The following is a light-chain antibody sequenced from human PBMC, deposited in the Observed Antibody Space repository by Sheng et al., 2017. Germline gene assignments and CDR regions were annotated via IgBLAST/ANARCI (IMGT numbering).Light chain of an antibody. CDR1: QSVRTS. Sequence: DIQMTHSPSTLSASVGDTVTLTCRASQSVRTSLAWYQQKPGKTPKFLIYDASSLESGVPSRFSGSGSGTDFILIISSLQPEDFATYYCQQHDNYPRTFGQGTKVEIK. J-gene: IGKJ1*01. V-gene: IGKV1-5*01. CDR2: DAS. CDR3: QQHDNYPRT.